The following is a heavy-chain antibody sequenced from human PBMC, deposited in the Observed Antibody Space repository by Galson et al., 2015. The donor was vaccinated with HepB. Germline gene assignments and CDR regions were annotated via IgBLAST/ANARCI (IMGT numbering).Heavy chain of an antibody. CDR2: IKQDGSEK. CDR3: ARGGDYGFYGMDV. V-gene: IGHV3-7*01. Sequence: SLRLSCAASGFTFSSYWMSWVRQAPGKGLEWVANIKQDGSEKYYVDSVKGRFTISRDNAKNSLYLQMNSLRAEDTAVYYCARGGDYGFYGMDVWGQGTTVTVSS. D-gene: IGHD3-3*01. CDR1: GFTFSSYW. J-gene: IGHJ6*02.